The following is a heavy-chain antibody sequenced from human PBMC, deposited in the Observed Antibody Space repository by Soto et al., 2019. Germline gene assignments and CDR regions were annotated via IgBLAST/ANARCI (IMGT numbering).Heavy chain of an antibody. CDR3: AKDVGWLRLGWYFYR. Sequence: PGGSLRLSCAASGFTFSSYSMNWVRPVPGKGLEGVSSISRSAGNTYYADSVKGRFTISRDNAKNSMYLQMNSLRAEDTAVYYCAKDVGWLRLGWYFYRWGRGTPVTVST. CDR2: ISRSAGNT. J-gene: IGHJ2*01. V-gene: IGHV3-21*04. D-gene: IGHD5-12*01. CDR1: GFTFSSYS.